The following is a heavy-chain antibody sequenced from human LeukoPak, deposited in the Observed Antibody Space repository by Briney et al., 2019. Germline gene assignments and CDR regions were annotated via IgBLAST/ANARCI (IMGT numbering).Heavy chain of an antibody. Sequence: PGGSLRLSCAASGFTFSSYGMHWVRQAPGKGLEWVAFIRYDGSNKYYADSVKGRFTISRDNSKNTLYLQMNSLRAEDTAIYYCAKTDGAGTTYSYYLMDVWGQGTTVTVSS. D-gene: IGHD6-19*01. CDR3: AKTDGAGTTYSYYLMDV. V-gene: IGHV3-30*02. CDR2: IRYDGSNK. CDR1: GFTFSSYG. J-gene: IGHJ6*02.